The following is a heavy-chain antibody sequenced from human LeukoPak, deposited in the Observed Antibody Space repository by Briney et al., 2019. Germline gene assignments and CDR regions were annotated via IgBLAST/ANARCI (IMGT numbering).Heavy chain of an antibody. CDR3: ARPQTGGTFDF. Sequence: SETLSLTCAVYGGSFSGYYWSWIRQPPGKGLEWIGEINHSGSTNCNPSLKSRVTISVDTSKNQFSLKLSSVTAADTAVYYCARPQTGGTFDFWGQGALVTVSS. J-gene: IGHJ4*02. CDR1: GGSFSGYY. V-gene: IGHV4-34*01. D-gene: IGHD1/OR15-1a*01. CDR2: INHSGST.